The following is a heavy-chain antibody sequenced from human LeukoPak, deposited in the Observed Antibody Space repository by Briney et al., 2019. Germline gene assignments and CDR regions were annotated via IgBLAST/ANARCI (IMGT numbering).Heavy chain of an antibody. D-gene: IGHD2-15*01. CDR1: GFTFSSYS. CDR2: ISSSSSYI. Sequence: PGGSLRLSCAASGFTFSSYSMNWVRQAPGKGLEWVSSISSSSSYIYYADSVKGRFTISRDNVKNSLYLQMNSLRAEDTAVYYCASYCSGGSCYSADFDYWGQGTLVTVSS. V-gene: IGHV3-21*01. CDR3: ASYCSGGSCYSADFDY. J-gene: IGHJ4*02.